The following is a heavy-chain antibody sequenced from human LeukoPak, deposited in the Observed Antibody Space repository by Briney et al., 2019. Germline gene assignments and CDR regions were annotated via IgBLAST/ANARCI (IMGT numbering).Heavy chain of an antibody. J-gene: IGHJ5*02. CDR1: GFTFSSHS. D-gene: IGHD3-3*01. CDR2: ISSSGSYI. V-gene: IGHV3-21*06. CDR3: ASHFNDFWSGYYSARNWFDP. Sequence: GGSLRLSCAASGFTFSSHSLMWVRQAPGKGLEWVSSISSSGSYIYYADLVKGRFTISRDNAENSLYLQMNSLRAEDTAVYYCASHFNDFWSGYYSARNWFDPWGQGTLVTVSS.